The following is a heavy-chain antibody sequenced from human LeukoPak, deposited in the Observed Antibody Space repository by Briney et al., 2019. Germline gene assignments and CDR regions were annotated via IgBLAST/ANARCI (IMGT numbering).Heavy chain of an antibody. CDR1: GGSISSYY. D-gene: IGHD2-15*01. CDR3: ARGEGGPFDY. V-gene: IGHV4-59*01. CDR2: IYYSGST. J-gene: IGHJ4*02. Sequence: SETLSLTCTVSGGSISSYYWSWIRQPPGKGLEWIGYIYYSGSTNYNPSLKSRVTISVDTSRNQFSLKLSSVTAADTAVYYCARGEGGPFDYWGQGTLVTVSS.